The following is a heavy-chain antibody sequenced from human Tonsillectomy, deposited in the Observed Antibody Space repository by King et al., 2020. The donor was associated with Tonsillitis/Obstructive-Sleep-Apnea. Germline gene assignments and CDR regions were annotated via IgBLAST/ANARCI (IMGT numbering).Heavy chain of an antibody. D-gene: IGHD4-17*01. Sequence: VQLVESGAEVKKPGESLKISCKGFGYSFSTYWIAWVRQMPGKGPEWMGFIYPADSDVRYSPSFQGQVTISADKSINTAYLQWSSLKASDPAMDYCARRPGVGYGEFDFWGKGTLVHVSS. CDR1: GYSFSTYW. CDR2: IYPADSDV. CDR3: ARRPGVGYGEFDF. V-gene: IGHV5-51*01. J-gene: IGHJ4*02.